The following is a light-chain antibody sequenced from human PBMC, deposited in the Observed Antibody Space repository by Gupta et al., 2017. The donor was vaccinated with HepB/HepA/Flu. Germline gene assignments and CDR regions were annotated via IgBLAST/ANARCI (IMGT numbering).Light chain of an antibody. CDR2: DAS. CDR3: QQRSNWPPYT. Sequence: EIVLTQSPATLSLSPGERATLSCRASQGITRYLAWYQQKPGQAPRLLIYDASNRAAGVPARFSGSGSGTDFSLTISSLEPEDSAVYYCQQRSNWPPYTFGQGTKLEIK. J-gene: IGKJ2*01. V-gene: IGKV3-11*01. CDR1: QGITRY.